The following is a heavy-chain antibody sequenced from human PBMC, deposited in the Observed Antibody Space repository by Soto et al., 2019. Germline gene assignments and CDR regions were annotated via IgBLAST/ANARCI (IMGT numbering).Heavy chain of an antibody. J-gene: IGHJ5*02. CDR3: ARELRYFENWFDP. Sequence: SETLSLTCTVSGGSISSGGYYWSWIRQHPGKGLEWIGYIYYSGSTYYNPSLKSRVTISVDTSKNQFSLKLSSVTAADTAVYYCARELRYFENWFDPWGQGTLVTVSS. D-gene: IGHD3-9*01. CDR2: IYYSGST. CDR1: GGSISSGGYY. V-gene: IGHV4-31*03.